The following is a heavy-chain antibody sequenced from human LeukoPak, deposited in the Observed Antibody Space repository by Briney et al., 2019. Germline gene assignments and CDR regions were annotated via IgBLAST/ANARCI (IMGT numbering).Heavy chain of an antibody. J-gene: IGHJ4*02. Sequence: SETLSLTCTVSGGSISSYYWSWIRQPPGKGLEWIGYIYYSGSTKYNPSLKSRVTISVDTSKNQFSLKLSSVTAADTAVYYCAREYSSGWYYFDYWGQGTLVTVSS. CDR3: AREYSSGWYYFDY. V-gene: IGHV4-59*01. CDR2: IYYSGST. D-gene: IGHD6-19*01. CDR1: GGSISSYY.